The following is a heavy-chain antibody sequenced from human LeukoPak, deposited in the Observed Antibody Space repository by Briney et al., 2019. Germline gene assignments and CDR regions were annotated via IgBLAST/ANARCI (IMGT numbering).Heavy chain of an antibody. CDR1: SYYY. J-gene: IGHJ4*02. D-gene: IGHD6-19*01. V-gene: IGHV3-11*03. Sequence: SYYYWGWIRQAPGKGLEWVSYISSSSSYTNYADSVKGRFTISRDNAKNSLYLQMNSLRAEDPAVYYCARGEIAVAGTLGYWGQGTLVTVSS. CDR3: ARGEIAVAGTLGY. CDR2: ISSSSSYT.